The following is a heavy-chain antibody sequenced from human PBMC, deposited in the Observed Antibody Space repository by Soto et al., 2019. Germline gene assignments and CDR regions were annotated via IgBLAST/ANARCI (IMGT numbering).Heavy chain of an antibody. Sequence: SRRLAHAASGLTLSDHDMSWIRQAPGKGLEWIGYSSNSGSFTRYADSVKGPFSMAIDNAKNSLYLQIISLRGHDTARYYCVRSGVKYNLLAYWGQGTPATVSS. CDR2: SSNSGSFT. CDR3: VRSGVKYNLLAY. CDR1: GLTLSDHD. D-gene: IGHD1-1*01. V-gene: IGHV3-11*06. J-gene: IGHJ4*02.